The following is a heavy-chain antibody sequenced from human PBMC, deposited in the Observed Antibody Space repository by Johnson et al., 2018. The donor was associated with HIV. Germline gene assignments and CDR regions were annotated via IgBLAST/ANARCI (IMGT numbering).Heavy chain of an antibody. Sequence: QVQLVESVGGLVKPGGSLRLSCAASGFTFSDYYMSWIRQAPGKGLEWVSYISSSGSTIYYADSVRGRFTISRDNSRNTLYLQMNSLRAEDTDVYYCATNRVGAFDIWGQGTMVTVSS. CDR3: ATNRVGAFDI. CDR2: ISSSGSTI. J-gene: IGHJ3*02. CDR1: GFTFSDYY. V-gene: IGHV3-11*04. D-gene: IGHD5-12*01.